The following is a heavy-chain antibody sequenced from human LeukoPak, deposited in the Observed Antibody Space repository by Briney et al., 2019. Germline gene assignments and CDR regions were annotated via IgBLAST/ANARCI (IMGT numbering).Heavy chain of an antibody. CDR2: ISGSGGST. Sequence: PGGSLRLSCAASGFTFSSYAMNWVRQAPGKGLEWVSAISGSGGSTYYADSVKGRFTISRDNSKNTLYLQMNSLRAEDTAVYYCAKGMGIQLWYTYYYGMDVWGQGTTVTVSS. V-gene: IGHV3-23*01. CDR1: GFTFSSYA. CDR3: AKGMGIQLWYTYYYGMDV. D-gene: IGHD5-18*01. J-gene: IGHJ6*02.